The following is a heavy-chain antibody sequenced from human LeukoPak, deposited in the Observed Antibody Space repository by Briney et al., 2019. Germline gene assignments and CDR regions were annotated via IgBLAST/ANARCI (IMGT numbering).Heavy chain of an antibody. Sequence: PGGSLRLSCAASGFTFSSYSVNWVRQAPGKGLEWVSSISSSSSYIYYADSVKGRFTVSRDNAKNSLYLQMNSLRDEDTAVYYCARGVGYSQRLYYFDSWGQGTLVTVSS. CDR3: ARGVGYSQRLYYFDS. J-gene: IGHJ4*02. CDR1: GFTFSSYS. V-gene: IGHV3-21*01. D-gene: IGHD6-25*01. CDR2: ISSSSSYI.